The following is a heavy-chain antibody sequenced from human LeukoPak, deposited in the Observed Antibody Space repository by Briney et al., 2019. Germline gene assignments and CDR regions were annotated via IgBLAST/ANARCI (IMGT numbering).Heavy chain of an antibody. V-gene: IGHV4-34*01. CDR3: ARPGGWYRYYFDY. CDR2: INRSGST. CDR1: GGSFSGYY. D-gene: IGHD6-19*01. Sequence: PSETLSLTCAVYGGSFSGYYWSWIRQPPGKGLEWIGEINRSGSTNYNPSLKSRVTISVDTSKNQFSLKLSSVTAADTAVYYCARPGGWYRYYFDYWGQGTLVTVSS. J-gene: IGHJ4*02.